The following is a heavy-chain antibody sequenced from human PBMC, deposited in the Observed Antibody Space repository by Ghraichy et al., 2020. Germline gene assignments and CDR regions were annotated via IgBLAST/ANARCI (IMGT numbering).Heavy chain of an antibody. CDR3: ARGRGDFDY. Sequence: SETLSLTCTVSGGSISSYYWSWIRQPPGKGLEWIGCIYSSGRSDYNPSLKSRVTISVDTSKNQFSLKLSSVTAADTAVYYCARGRGDFDYWGQGTLVTVSS. D-gene: IGHD3-10*01. CDR1: GGSISSYY. V-gene: IGHV4-59*01. CDR2: IYSSGRS. J-gene: IGHJ4*02.